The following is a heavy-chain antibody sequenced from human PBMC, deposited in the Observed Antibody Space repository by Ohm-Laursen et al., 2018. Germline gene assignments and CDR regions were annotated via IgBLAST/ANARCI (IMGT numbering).Heavy chain of an antibody. Sequence: SLRLSCAASGFTFSDYYMSWIRQAPGKGLEWVSYISSSGSTIYYADSVKGRFTISRDNAKNSLYLQMNSLRAEDTAVYYCARDIVVVPAAIQWFDPWGQGTLVTVSS. CDR3: ARDIVVVPAAIQWFDP. J-gene: IGHJ5*02. CDR1: GFTFSDYY. D-gene: IGHD2-2*02. V-gene: IGHV3-11*04. CDR2: ISSSGSTI.